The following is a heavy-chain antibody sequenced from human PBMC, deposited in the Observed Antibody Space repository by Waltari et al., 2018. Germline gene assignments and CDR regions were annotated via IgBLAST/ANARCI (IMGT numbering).Heavy chain of an antibody. Sequence: EVQLVQSGAEVKKPGESLKISCKGSGYIFTNHWIGWGRQMPGKGLEWMGIIYPGDSNTRYSPSFQGQVIISVDKSISTAYLQWSSPKASDTAMYYCARFGSYSGFDYWGQGTLVTVSS. CDR3: ARFGSYSGFDY. J-gene: IGHJ4*02. CDR2: IYPGDSNT. CDR1: GYIFTNHW. D-gene: IGHD1-26*01. V-gene: IGHV5-51*01.